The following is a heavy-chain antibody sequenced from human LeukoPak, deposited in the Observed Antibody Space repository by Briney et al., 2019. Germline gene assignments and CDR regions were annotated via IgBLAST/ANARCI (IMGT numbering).Heavy chain of an antibody. CDR2: ISTYNGNT. V-gene: IGHV1-18*01. D-gene: IGHD3-22*01. CDR1: GYTFTSYG. Sequence: ASVKVSCKASGYTFTSYGISWVRQAPGQGLEWMGWISTYNGNTNYPQKLQGRVTMTTDTSTYTAYMELRSLRSDDTAVYYCARDYYYDTSGYYYWGQGTLVTVSS. CDR3: ARDYYYDTSGYYY. J-gene: IGHJ4*02.